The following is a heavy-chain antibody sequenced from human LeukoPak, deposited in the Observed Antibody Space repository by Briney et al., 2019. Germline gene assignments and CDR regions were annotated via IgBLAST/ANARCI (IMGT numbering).Heavy chain of an antibody. CDR3: AREYYDSSGYYSYYFDY. Sequence: EASVKVSCTASGYTFTGYFMHWVRQAPGQGLEWLGWISPNNGGTNYAQNFQGRVTMTRDTSISTAYMELSRLRSDDTAVYYCAREYYDSSGYYSYYFDYWGQGTLVTVSS. J-gene: IGHJ4*02. D-gene: IGHD3-22*01. CDR1: GYTFTGYF. CDR2: ISPNNGGT. V-gene: IGHV1-2*02.